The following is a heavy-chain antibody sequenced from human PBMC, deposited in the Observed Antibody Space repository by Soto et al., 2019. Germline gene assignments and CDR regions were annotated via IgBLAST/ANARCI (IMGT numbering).Heavy chain of an antibody. D-gene: IGHD5-18*01. CDR2: IYDSGST. Sequence: SETLSLTCTVSGGSINNYYWSWIRQPPGKGLEWIGYIYDSGSTNYNPSLKSRVTMSVHTSKNQFSLNLSSVTAADTAVYYCAREHGFSYGLNYFDPWGQGTLVTVSS. CDR1: GGSINNYY. CDR3: AREHGFSYGLNYFDP. V-gene: IGHV4-59*01. J-gene: IGHJ5*02.